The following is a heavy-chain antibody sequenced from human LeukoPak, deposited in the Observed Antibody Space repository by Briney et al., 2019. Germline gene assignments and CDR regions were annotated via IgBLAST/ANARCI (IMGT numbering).Heavy chain of an antibody. D-gene: IGHD6-13*01. J-gene: IGHJ6*02. CDR1: GFTFGDYA. CDR2: ISGSGGST. CDR3: AKGESSSWSYYYYGMDV. V-gene: IGHV3-23*01. Sequence: GGSLRLSCTASGFTFGDYAMSWVRQAPGKGLEWVSAISGSGGSTYYADSVKGRFTISRDNSKNTLYLQMNSLRAEDTAVYSCAKGESSSWSYYYYGMDVWGQGTTVTVSS.